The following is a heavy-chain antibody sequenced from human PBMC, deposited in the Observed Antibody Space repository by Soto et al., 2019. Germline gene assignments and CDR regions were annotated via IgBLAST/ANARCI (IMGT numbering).Heavy chain of an antibody. J-gene: IGHJ4*02. Sequence: QLQLQESGPGLVKPSETLSLSCSVSGASISRDFYYWGWIRQPPGKGLEWIGSIHDRGSTYHNPSLKSRXXXXXXXXXXXXXXXXXXXXAADTAVYYCARHSGDGYTPWDYWGQGTLVTVSS. CDR1: GASISRDFYY. D-gene: IGHD3-22*01. CDR2: IHDRGST. V-gene: IGHV4-39*01. CDR3: ARHSGDGYTPWDY.